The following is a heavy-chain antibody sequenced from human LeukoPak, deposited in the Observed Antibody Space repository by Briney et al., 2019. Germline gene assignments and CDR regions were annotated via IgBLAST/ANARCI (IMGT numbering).Heavy chain of an antibody. V-gene: IGHV1-69*05. J-gene: IGHJ6*03. Sequence: SVKVSCKASGGTFSSYAISWVRQAPGQGLEWMGGIIPIFGTANYAQKFQGRVTITTDESTSTAYMELSSLRSEDTAVYYCARGYGSSGSPGDYYYYMDVWGKGTTVTVSS. CDR2: IIPIFGTA. CDR3: ARGYGSSGSPGDYYYYMDV. D-gene: IGHD3-22*01. CDR1: GGTFSSYA.